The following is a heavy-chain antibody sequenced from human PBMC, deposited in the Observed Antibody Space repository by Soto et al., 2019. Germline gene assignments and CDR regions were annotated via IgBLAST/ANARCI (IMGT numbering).Heavy chain of an antibody. J-gene: IGHJ4*02. D-gene: IGHD1-26*01. V-gene: IGHV4-39*07. Sequence: LQTLSLTYSVSCGSIIGLSCCWGWIRQPPAKGLEWIGYIYYMGSTNYNPSLKSRVTMSIDTSKNQFSLKLSSVTAADTAVYYCARDPVGVTHFDYWGQGALVTVSS. CDR2: IYYMGST. CDR3: ARDPVGVTHFDY. CDR1: CGSIIGLSCC.